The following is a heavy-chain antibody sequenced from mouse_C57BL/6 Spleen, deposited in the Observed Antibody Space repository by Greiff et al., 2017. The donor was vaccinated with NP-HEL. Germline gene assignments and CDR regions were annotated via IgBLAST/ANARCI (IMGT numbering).Heavy chain of an antibody. J-gene: IGHJ3*01. D-gene: IGHD4-1*01. CDR3: ARGSLGEGFAY. Sequence: QVQLKESGPELVKPGASVKISCKASGYAFSSSWMNWVKQRPGKGLEWIGRIYPGDGDTNYNGKFKGKATLTADKSSSTAYMQLSSLTSEDSAVYFCARGSLGEGFAYWGQGTLVTVSA. CDR1: GYAFSSSW. V-gene: IGHV1-82*01. CDR2: IYPGDGDT.